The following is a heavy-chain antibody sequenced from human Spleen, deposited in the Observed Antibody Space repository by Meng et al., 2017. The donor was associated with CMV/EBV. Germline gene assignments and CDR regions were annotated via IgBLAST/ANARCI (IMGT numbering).Heavy chain of an antibody. Sequence: GSLRLSCAVYGGSFSGYYWSWIRQPPGKGLEWIGEINHSGSTNYNPSLKSRVTISVDTSKNQFSLKLSSVTAADTAVYYCAKFGPHDDSKYRWIDTWGPGTLVTVSS. CDR1: GGSFSGYY. J-gene: IGHJ5*02. V-gene: IGHV4-34*01. CDR3: AKFGPHDDSKYRWIDT. D-gene: IGHD4-11*01. CDR2: INHSGST.